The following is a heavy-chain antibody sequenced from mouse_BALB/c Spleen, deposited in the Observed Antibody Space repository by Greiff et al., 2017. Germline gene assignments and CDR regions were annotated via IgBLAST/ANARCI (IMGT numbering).Heavy chain of an antibody. J-gene: IGHJ2*01. CDR2: IDPFNGGT. V-gene: IGHV1-28*01. CDR1: GYSFTSYY. CDR3: ARGDYGYGRDY. D-gene: IGHD2-2*01. Sequence: EVQLQQSGPELMKPGASVKISCKASGYSFTSYYMHWVKQSHGKSLEWIGYIDPFNGGTSYNQKFKGKATLTVDKSSSTAYMHLSSLTSEDSAVYYCARGDYGYGRDYWGQGTTLTVSS.